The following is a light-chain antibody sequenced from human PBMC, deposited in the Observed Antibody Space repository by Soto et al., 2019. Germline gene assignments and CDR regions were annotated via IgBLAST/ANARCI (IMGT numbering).Light chain of an antibody. V-gene: IGLV4-69*01. J-gene: IGLJ2*01. CDR2: LNSDGSH. CDR1: RGHSSYA. CDR3: QTWDTGIRVV. Sequence: QPVLTQSPSASASLGASVKLTCTLSRGHSSYAIAWHQQQPEKGPRYLMKLNSDGSHSKGDGIPDRFSGSSSGAERYLTISSLQSEDETDYYCQTWDTGIRVVFGGGTKVTVL.